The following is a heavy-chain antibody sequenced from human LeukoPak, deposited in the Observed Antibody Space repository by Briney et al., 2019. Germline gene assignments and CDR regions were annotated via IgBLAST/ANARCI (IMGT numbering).Heavy chain of an antibody. V-gene: IGHV1-69*05. CDR3: ARDTVVTPYFDY. J-gene: IGHJ4*02. CDR2: IIPIFGTA. CDR1: GGTFSSYA. D-gene: IGHD4-23*01. Sequence: SVKVSCKASGGTFSSYAISWVRQAPGQGLEWMGRIIPIFGTANYAQKFQGRVTITTDESTSTAYMELSRLRSEDTAVYYCARDTVVTPYFDYWGQGTLVTVSS.